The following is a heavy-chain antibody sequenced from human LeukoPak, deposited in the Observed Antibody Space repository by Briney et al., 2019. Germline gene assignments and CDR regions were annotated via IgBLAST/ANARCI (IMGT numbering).Heavy chain of an antibody. J-gene: IGHJ4*02. CDR3: SKHQWGGPTD. CDR2: ISSSGSTT. D-gene: IGHD3-3*01. CDR1: GFTFSSYE. Sequence: GGSLRLSCAASGFTFSSYEMNWVRQAPGKGLECVSFISSSGSTTYYADSVKGRFTISRDNAKNSLYLQMNSLRAEDTAVYYCSKHQWGGPTDWGQGTLVTVSS. V-gene: IGHV3-48*03.